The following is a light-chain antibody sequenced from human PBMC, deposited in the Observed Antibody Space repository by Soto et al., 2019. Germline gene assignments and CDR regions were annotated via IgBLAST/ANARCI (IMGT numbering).Light chain of an antibody. CDR3: GSWDSSLSAYV. CDR1: ENDIGFANY. Sequence: QSVLTQPPSASGSPGQSVTITCSGTENDIGFANYVSWYQQHPDEAPKLLIYEVFKRPSEIPARFSASKSGNTASLGITGFQTGDEADYYCGSWDSSLSAYVFGTGTKLTVL. V-gene: IGLV2-8*01. J-gene: IGLJ1*01. CDR2: EVF.